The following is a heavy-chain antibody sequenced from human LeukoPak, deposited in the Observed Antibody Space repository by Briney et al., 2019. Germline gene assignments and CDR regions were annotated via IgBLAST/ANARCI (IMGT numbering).Heavy chain of an antibody. CDR1: GFTFSSFA. CDR2: ISHAGGNT. CDR3: AKTQVVYYFDS. D-gene: IGHD2-8*02. Sequence: GGSLRPSCAASGFTFSSFAMRWVRQAPGRGLEWVSGISHAGGNTYYSDSVKGRFTISRDSSDSTLYLHMTGLSAEDTAIYYCAKTQVVYYFDSWGQGTLVTVSS. J-gene: IGHJ4*02. V-gene: IGHV3-23*01.